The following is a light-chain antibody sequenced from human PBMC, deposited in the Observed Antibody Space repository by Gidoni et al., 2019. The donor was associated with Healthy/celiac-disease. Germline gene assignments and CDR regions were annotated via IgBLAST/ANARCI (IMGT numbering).Light chain of an antibody. Sequence: EIVLTQPPATLSLSPGERATPSCRASQSVSSYLAWYQQKPGQAPRLLIYDASNRSTGIPARFSGSGSGTNVSLTISSLEPEDFAVYYCQQRSDWPPMYTFGQGTKLEIK. V-gene: IGKV3-11*01. J-gene: IGKJ2*01. CDR1: QSVSSY. CDR3: QQRSDWPPMYT. CDR2: DAS.